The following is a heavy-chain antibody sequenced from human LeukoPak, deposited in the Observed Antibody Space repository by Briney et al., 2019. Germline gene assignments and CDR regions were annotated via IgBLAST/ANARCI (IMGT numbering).Heavy chain of an antibody. D-gene: IGHD6-13*01. Sequence: KPSETLSLTGTVSGGSISSYYWSWIRQPPGKGLEWIGYIYYIVSTNYNPSLKSRVTISVDTSKNQFSLKLSSVTAADTAVYYCARDHSSSWGYYYYGMDVWGQGTTVTVSS. V-gene: IGHV4-59*01. CDR1: GGSISSYY. CDR3: ARDHSSSWGYYYYGMDV. J-gene: IGHJ6*02. CDR2: IYYIVST.